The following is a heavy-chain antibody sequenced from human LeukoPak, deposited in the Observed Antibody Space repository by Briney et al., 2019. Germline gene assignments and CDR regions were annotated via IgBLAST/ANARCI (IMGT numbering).Heavy chain of an antibody. CDR2: IYYSGST. D-gene: IGHD3-22*01. CDR1: GGSISSDDYY. V-gene: IGHV4-31*03. J-gene: IGHJ3*02. CDR3: ARGVYYDSSGYSEGFAFDI. Sequence: PSETLSLTCTVSGGSISSDDYYWSWIRQHPGEGLEWIGYIYYSGSTYYNPSLKSRVTISVDTSKNQFSLKLSSVTAADTAVYYCARGVYYDSSGYSEGFAFDIWGQGTMVTVSS.